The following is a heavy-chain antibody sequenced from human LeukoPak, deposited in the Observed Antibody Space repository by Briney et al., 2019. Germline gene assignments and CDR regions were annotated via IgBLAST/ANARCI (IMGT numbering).Heavy chain of an antibody. CDR2: ISPDGETT. D-gene: IGHD3-10*01. CDR3: TRDLPVPSLIRGIIIYGLIDY. Sequence: KPGGSLRLSCEASGFTFSSISMNWVRQAPGKGLEWVSSISPDGETTYHADSVKGRFTTPRDNAKSSLYLQMNSLRAEDTALYYCTRDLPVPSLIRGIIIYGLIDYWGQGTLVTVSS. V-gene: IGHV3-21*06. CDR1: GFTFSSIS. J-gene: IGHJ4*02.